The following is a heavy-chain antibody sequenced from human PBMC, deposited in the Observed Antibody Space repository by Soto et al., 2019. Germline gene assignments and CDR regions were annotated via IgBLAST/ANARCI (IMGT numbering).Heavy chain of an antibody. CDR1: GYTFTTYA. D-gene: IGHD3-10*01. J-gene: IGHJ5*02. CDR3: VRELVVRGVPKWFDP. Sequence: QVQLVQSGAEVKNPGASVKVSCKASGYTFTTYAIHWVRQAPGQRLEWMGWINCGNGNAKYSQKFQGKVTTYRDTSATTAYTELSNLRTEDTAVYYCVRELVVRGVPKWFDPWGQGTLVTVSS. CDR2: INCGNGNA. V-gene: IGHV1-3*01.